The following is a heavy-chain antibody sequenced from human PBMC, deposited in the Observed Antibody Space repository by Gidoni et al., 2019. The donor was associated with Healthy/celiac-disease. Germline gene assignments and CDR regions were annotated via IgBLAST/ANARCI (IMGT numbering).Heavy chain of an antibody. CDR3: ARDKEVQYDFWSGYKTEAWFDP. CDR1: GFTFSSYA. J-gene: IGHJ5*02. V-gene: IGHV3-30-3*01. D-gene: IGHD3-3*01. Sequence: QVQLVESGGGVVQPGRSLRLSCAASGFTFSSYAMPWVRQAPGKGLGWVAVKSYDGSNKYYADSVKGRFTISRDNSKNTLYLQMNSRRAEDTAVYYCARDKEVQYDFWSGYKTEAWFDPWGQGTLVTVSS. CDR2: KSYDGSNK.